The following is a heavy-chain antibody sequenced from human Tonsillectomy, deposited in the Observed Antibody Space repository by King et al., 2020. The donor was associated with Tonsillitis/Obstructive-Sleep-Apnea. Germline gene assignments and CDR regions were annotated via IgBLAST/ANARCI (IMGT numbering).Heavy chain of an antibody. J-gene: IGHJ5*02. V-gene: IGHV4-39*01. Sequence: PLQESGPGLVKPSETLSLTCTVSGGSISSSIYYWGWIRQPPGKGLEWIGSISYSGSTYYNPSLKSRVTISVDTSKNQFSLKLRSVTAADTAVYYCAREAPVNWFDPWGQGTLVTVSS. D-gene: IGHD4-17*01. CDR3: AREAPVNWFDP. CDR2: ISYSGST. CDR1: GGSISSSIYY.